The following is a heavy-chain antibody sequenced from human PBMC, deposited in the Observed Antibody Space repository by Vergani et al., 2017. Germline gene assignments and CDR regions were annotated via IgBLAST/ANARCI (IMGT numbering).Heavy chain of an antibody. CDR3: ARSYSGYDSYYGMDV. D-gene: IGHD5-12*01. CDR2: IYTSGST. CDR1: GGSISSGSYY. V-gene: IGHV4-61*02. Sequence: QVQLQESGPGLVKPSQTLSLTCTVSGGSISSGSYYWSWIRQPAGKGLEWIGRIYTSGSTNYNPSLKSRVTISVDTSQNQFSLKLSSVTAADTAVYYCARSYSGYDSYYGMDVWGQGTTVTVSS. J-gene: IGHJ6*02.